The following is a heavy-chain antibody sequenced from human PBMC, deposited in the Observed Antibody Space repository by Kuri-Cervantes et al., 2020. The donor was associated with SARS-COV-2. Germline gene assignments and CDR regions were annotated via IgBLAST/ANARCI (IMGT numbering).Heavy chain of an antibody. V-gene: IGHV4-34*01. CDR2: INHSGST. CDR1: GGSFSGYY. D-gene: IGHD4-23*01. Sequence: SETLSLTCAVYGGSFSGYYWSWIRQPPGKGLEWIGEINHSGSTNYNPSLKSRVTISVDTSMNQFSLKLSSVTAADTAVYYCARPGGFSDVWGKGTTVTVSS. J-gene: IGHJ6*04. CDR3: ARPGGFSDV.